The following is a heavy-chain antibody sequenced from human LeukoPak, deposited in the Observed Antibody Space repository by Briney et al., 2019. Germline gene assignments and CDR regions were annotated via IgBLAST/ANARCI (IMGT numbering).Heavy chain of an antibody. D-gene: IGHD3-3*01. J-gene: IGHJ3*01. Sequence: SETLSLTCTVSGGSVSSGSYYWSWIRQPPGKGLEWIGYIYYSGSTKYKPSLKSRVTISVDTSKNQFSLKLSSVTAADTAVYYCARGRFLDAFDLWGQGTMVTVSS. CDR3: ARGRFLDAFDL. V-gene: IGHV4-61*01. CDR1: GGSVSSGSYY. CDR2: IYYSGST.